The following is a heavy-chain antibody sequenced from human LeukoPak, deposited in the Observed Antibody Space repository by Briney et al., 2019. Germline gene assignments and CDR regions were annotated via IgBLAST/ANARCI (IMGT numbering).Heavy chain of an antibody. CDR3: ARASGSYWWFDS. J-gene: IGHJ5*01. CDR2: IYPNSGGT. V-gene: IGHV1-2*02. CDR1: GYTFTGYY. Sequence: ASVKVSCKASGYTFTGYYMHWVRQAPGQGIEWMGWIYPNSGGTKYAQKFQGRVTMTRDTSISTGYMELSRLRSDDTAVYYCARASGSYWWFDSWGQGTLVTVSS. D-gene: IGHD1-26*01.